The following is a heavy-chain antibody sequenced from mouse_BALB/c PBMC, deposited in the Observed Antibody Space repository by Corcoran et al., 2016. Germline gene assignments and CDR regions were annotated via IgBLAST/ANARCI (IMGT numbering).Heavy chain of an antibody. CDR3: ARCYGSPNYDAMDY. J-gene: IGHJ4*01. CDR1: GFNFKDTY. Sequence: EVQLQQSGAELVKPGASVKLSCTASGFNFKDTYMHWVKQRPEQGLEWIGRIDPANGNTKYDPKFQGKATITADTSSNTAYLQLSSLTSEDTAVYYCARCYGSPNYDAMDYWGQGTSVTVSS. D-gene: IGHD1-1*01. V-gene: IGHV14-3*02. CDR2: IDPANGNT.